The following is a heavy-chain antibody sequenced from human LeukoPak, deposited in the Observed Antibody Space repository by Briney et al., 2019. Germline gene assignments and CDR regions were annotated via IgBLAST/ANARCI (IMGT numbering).Heavy chain of an antibody. V-gene: IGHV4-34*01. CDR2: IDHSGST. J-gene: IGHJ6*04. CDR1: GGSFSGYY. Sequence: SETLSLTCAVYGGSFSGYYWSWIRHPPGRGLEWIAEIDHSGSTHYNSSLKSRVIISVDMSQHQVSLRLNSLTAADTAVYYCARGYTYYGSGSPPGDVWGNGTSVIVSS. D-gene: IGHD3-10*01. CDR3: ARGYTYYGSGSPPGDV.